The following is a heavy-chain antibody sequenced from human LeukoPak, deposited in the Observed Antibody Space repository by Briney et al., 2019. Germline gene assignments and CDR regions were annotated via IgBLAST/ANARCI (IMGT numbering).Heavy chain of an antibody. J-gene: IGHJ4*02. Sequence: SETLSLTCTVSGGSISSGSYYWSWIRQPAGKGLEWIGRIYTSGSTNYNPSLKSRVTISVDTSKNQFSLKPSSVTAADTAVYYCAREDRYYDILTGYLEGYYFDYWGQGTLVTVSS. CDR1: GGSISSGSYY. D-gene: IGHD3-9*01. CDR3: AREDRYYDILTGYLEGYYFDY. V-gene: IGHV4-61*02. CDR2: IYTSGST.